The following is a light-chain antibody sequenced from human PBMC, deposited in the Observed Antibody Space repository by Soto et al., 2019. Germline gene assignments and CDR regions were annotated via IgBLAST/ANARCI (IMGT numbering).Light chain of an antibody. CDR1: QSIRHY. J-gene: IGKJ1*01. V-gene: IGKV1-5*01. Sequence: DIQMTQSSPTLSASVGDRVTITCRASQSIRHYLAWYQQMPGKAPKLLIYGASTLQSGVPSRFSGSGSGTEFTLSISSLQPDDFGTYFCQHHNSYSQTSGQGTKV. CDR2: GAS. CDR3: QHHNSYSQT.